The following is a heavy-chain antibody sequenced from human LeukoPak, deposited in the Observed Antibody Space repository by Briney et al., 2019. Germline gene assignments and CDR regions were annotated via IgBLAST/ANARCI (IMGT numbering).Heavy chain of an antibody. V-gene: IGHV3-23*01. D-gene: IGHD5-18*01. CDR3: AKYPFEYSSAFLYFPFDY. Sequence: PGGSLRLSCAASGFTFSSYAMSWVRQAPGKGLEWVSAISGSGGSTYYADSVKGRFTISRDNSKNTLYLQMNSLRAEDTAVYYCAKYPFEYSSAFLYFPFDYWGQGTLVTVSS. CDR2: ISGSGGST. J-gene: IGHJ4*02. CDR1: GFTFSSYA.